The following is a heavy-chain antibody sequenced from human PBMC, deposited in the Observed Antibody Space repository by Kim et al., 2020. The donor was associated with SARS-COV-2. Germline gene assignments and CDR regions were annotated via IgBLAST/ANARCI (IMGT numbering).Heavy chain of an antibody. J-gene: IGHJ6*02. CDR3: ARGSYESGKDV. V-gene: IGHV4-30-2*01. D-gene: IGHD3-16*01. CDR1: GGSINNDGYS. CDR2: IYDSGTT. Sequence: SETLSLTCAVSGGSINNDGYSWSWIRQLPPLGLEWIVYIYDSGTTYSTPSLQIRVTISSDRSRTPFFLNFKSVTAADASDCECARGSYESGKDVWGRG.